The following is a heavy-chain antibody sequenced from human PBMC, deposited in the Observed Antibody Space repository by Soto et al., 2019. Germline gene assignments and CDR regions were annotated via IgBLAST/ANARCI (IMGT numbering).Heavy chain of an antibody. CDR1: GYRFTSYW. CDR2: IYPGDSDT. V-gene: IGHV5-51*01. D-gene: IGHD3-10*01. CDR3: ARLRALLLWFGEPLRDTYGMDV. J-gene: IGHJ6*02. Sequence: GESLKISCKGSGYRFTSYWIGWVRQMPGKGLEWMGIIYPGDSDTRYSPSFQGQVTISADKSISTAYLQWSSLKASDTAMYYCARLRALLLWFGEPLRDTYGMDVWGQGTTVTVSS.